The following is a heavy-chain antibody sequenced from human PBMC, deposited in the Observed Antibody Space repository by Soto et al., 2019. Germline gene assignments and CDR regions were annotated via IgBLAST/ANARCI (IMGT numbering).Heavy chain of an antibody. CDR3: AKDGSGYSYGYIDY. V-gene: IGHV3-30*18. CDR2: ISYDGSNK. Sequence: PGGSLRLSCAASGFTFSSYGMHWVRQAPGKGLEWVAVISYDGSNKYYADSVKGRFTISRDNSKNTLYLQMNSLRAEDTAVYYCAKDGSGYSYGYIDYSGQAALVTVSS. CDR1: GFTFSSYG. D-gene: IGHD5-18*01. J-gene: IGHJ4*02.